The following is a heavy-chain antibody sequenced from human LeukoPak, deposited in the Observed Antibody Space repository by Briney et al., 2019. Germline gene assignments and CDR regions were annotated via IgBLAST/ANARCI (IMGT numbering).Heavy chain of an antibody. D-gene: IGHD2-2*01. CDR1: GFTFSEYA. CDR2: ISSSTLKI. CDR3: TTRPLGSCSSNSCQGLDY. Sequence: GGSLRLSCAASGFTFSEYAMTWVRQAPGKGLEWVSAISSSTLKIYYADSVKGRFTISRDNSKNTLYLQMSSVRAEDTAVYYCTTRPLGSCSSNSCQGLDYWGQGTLVTVSS. V-gene: IGHV3-23*01. J-gene: IGHJ4*02.